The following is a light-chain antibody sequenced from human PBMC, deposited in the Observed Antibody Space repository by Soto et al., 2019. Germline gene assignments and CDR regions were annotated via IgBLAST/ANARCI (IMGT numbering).Light chain of an antibody. V-gene: IGKV3-20*01. CDR3: QQYGNSPLT. J-gene: IGKJ1*01. Sequence: EILMTQSPSTLSASPGESATLSCRASQSISRKLVWYQQKPGQAPRLLIYGASSRETGTPARFSGSGSGTDFTLTISRLEPEDFGVFFCQQYGNSPLTFGQGTKVDIK. CDR1: QSISRK. CDR2: GAS.